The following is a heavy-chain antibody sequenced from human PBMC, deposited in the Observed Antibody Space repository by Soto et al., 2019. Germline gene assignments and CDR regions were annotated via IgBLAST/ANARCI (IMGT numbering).Heavy chain of an antibody. D-gene: IGHD3-22*01. CDR1: GFTFGDYA. CDR3: TRDPRTGTAEDYYDSSGYYPTYYYYGMGV. V-gene: IGHV3-49*03. CDR2: IRSKAYGGTT. J-gene: IGHJ6*02. Sequence: GESLKISCTASGFTFGDYAMSWFRQAPGKGLEWVGFIRSKAYGGTTEYAASVKGRFTISRDDSKSIAYLQMNSLKTEDTAVYYCTRDPRTGTAEDYYDSSGYYPTYYYYGMGVWGQGTTVTVSS.